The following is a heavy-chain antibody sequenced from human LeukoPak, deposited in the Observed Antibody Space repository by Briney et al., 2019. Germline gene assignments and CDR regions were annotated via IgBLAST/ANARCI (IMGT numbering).Heavy chain of an antibody. D-gene: IGHD6-13*01. V-gene: IGHV4-59*01. CDR1: GGSISSYY. CDR2: IYYSGST. Sequence: SETLSLTCTVSGGSISSYYWSWIRQPPGKGLEWIGYIYYSGSTNYNPSLKSRVTILVDTSKNQFSLKLSSVTAADTAVYYCARDSPIAAAGFFHAFDIWGQGTMVTVSS. J-gene: IGHJ3*02. CDR3: ARDSPIAAAGFFHAFDI.